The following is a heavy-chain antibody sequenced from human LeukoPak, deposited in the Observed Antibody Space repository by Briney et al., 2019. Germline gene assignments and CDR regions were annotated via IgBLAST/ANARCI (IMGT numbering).Heavy chain of an antibody. D-gene: IGHD3-22*01. V-gene: IGHV3-7*01. CDR1: GFTFSSYW. CDR3: ARGPSGLDSSGYRFDY. CDR2: IKQDGSEK. J-gene: IGHJ4*02. Sequence: PGGSLRLSCAASGFTFSSYWMSWVRQAPGKGLEWVANIKQDGSEKYYVDSVKGRFTISRDNAKNSLYLQMNSLRAEDTAVYYCARGPSGLDSSGYRFDYWGQGTLVTVSS.